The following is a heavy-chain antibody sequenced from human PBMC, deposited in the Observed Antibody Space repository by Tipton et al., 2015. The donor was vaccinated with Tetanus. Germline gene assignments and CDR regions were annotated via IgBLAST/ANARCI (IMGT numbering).Heavy chain of an antibody. V-gene: IGHV4-30-4*01. CDR1: TFSDYW. J-gene: IGHJ4*02. CDR2: IYYSGST. Sequence: TFSDYWMSWIRQPPGKGLEWIGDIYYSGSTYYNPSLKSRVTISIDTSKNQFSLRLSSETAADTAVYYCSSSPGNHYLAFFDYWGRGPLVTVSS. D-gene: IGHD2/OR15-2a*01. CDR3: SSSPGNHYLAFFDY.